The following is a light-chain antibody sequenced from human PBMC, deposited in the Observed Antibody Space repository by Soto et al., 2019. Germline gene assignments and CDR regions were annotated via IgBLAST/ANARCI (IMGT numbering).Light chain of an antibody. V-gene: IGKV1-5*03. CDR3: QQYNSYSRT. Sequence: DIHMTQSPSTLSASVGDRVTITCRASQSISSWLAWYQQKPGKAPKVLIYKASGLQSGVPSRFSGSGSGTEFTLTISNLQPDDFATYYCQQYNSYSRTFGQGTKLEIK. CDR1: QSISSW. CDR2: KAS. J-gene: IGKJ2*01.